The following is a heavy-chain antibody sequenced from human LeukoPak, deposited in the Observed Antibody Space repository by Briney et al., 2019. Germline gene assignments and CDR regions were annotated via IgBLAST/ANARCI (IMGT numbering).Heavy chain of an antibody. CDR1: GGSISRDY. D-gene: IGHD6-19*01. CDR2: IYYTGST. Sequence: PSETLSLTCTVSGGSISRDYWSWIRQPPGKGLEWIGYIYYTGSTNYNPSLKSRVTISVDTSKNQFSLKLSSVTAADTAVFYCARAPAGTRGLYFDYWGQGSLVTVSS. CDR3: ARAPAGTRGLYFDY. V-gene: IGHV4-59*01. J-gene: IGHJ4*02.